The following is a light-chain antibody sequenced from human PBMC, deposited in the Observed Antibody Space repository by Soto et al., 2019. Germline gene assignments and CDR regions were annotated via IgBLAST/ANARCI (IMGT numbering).Light chain of an antibody. CDR3: QQFYSSPLT. CDR1: QTLFFSPTKKHF. J-gene: IGKJ4*01. Sequence: DILITQSPASLAVSLGERATINCKSSQTLFFSPTKKHFRAWYQQRPGQPPKLLIYWASSRESGVPDRFTGSGSGTDFTLSISSLQAEDVAVYYCQQFYSSPLTFGGGTKVDIK. CDR2: WAS. V-gene: IGKV4-1*01.